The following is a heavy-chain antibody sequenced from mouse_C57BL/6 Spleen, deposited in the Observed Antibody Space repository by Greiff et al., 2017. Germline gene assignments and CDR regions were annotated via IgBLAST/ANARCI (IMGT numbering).Heavy chain of an antibody. CDR2: ITHSGET. CDR1: GFPITSGYY. J-gene: IGHJ1*03. V-gene: IGHV12-3*01. Sequence: QVQLKESGPGLVKPSQSLFLTCSITGFPITSGYYWIWIRQSPGKPLEWMGYITHSGETFYNPSLQSPISITRETSKNQFFLQLNSVTTEDTAMYYCAGDRSGNDGYFDVWGTGTTVTVSS. CDR3: AGDRSGNDGYFDV. D-gene: IGHD2-2*01.